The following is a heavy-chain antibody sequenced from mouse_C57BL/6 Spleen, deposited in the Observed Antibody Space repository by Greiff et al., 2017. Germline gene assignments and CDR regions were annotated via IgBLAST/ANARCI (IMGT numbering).Heavy chain of an antibody. CDR2: IYPGDGDT. V-gene: IGHV1-82*01. Sequence: QVQLQQSGPELVKPGASVKISCKASGYAFSSSWMNWVKQRPGKGLEWIGRIYPGDGDTNYNGKFKGKATLTADKSSSTAYMQLSSLTSEDSAVYCCARSYAPDYWGQGTTLTVSS. CDR1: GYAFSSSW. J-gene: IGHJ2*01. CDR3: ARSYAPDY. D-gene: IGHD6-5*01.